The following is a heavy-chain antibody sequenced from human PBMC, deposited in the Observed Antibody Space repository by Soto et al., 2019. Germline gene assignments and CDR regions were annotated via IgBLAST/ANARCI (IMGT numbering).Heavy chain of an antibody. CDR2: IIGSGRDT. D-gene: IGHD3-16*01. V-gene: IGHV3-21*01. CDR3: ARELNKAVCLDF. J-gene: IGHJ4*02. CDR1: GFSFSSYS. Sequence: GGPLRLSCAASGFSFSSYSMNWVRQAPGKGLEWVSSIIGSGRDTFYADSVKGRFTISRDNAKNSLYLQMNSLRAEDTAVYYCARELNKAVCLDFWGQGTLVT.